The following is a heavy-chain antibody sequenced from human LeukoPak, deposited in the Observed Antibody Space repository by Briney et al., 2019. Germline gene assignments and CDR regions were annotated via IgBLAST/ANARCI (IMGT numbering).Heavy chain of an antibody. CDR2: ISSGSRTI. J-gene: IGHJ6*02. D-gene: IGHD6-19*01. CDR1: GFTFSTYS. CDR3: AKDPSSGWYRWSMDV. V-gene: IGHV3-48*01. Sequence: GGSLRLSCAASGFTFSTYSMNWVRQAPGKGLEWVSYISSGSRTIYYADSVKGRFTISRDNSKNTLYLQMNSLTTEDTALYYCAKDPSSGWYRWSMDVWGQGTTVTVSS.